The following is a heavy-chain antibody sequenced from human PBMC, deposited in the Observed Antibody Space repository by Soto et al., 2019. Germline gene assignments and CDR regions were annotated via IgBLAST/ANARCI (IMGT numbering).Heavy chain of an antibody. Sequence: QVQLQESGPGLVKPSETLSLTCTVSGGSISSYYWSWIRQPPGKGLEWIGYIYYSGSTNYNPSLKSRVTISVDKSKNQFSLKLSSVSAADTAVYYCARCYGDYVLDYWGQGTLVTVSS. CDR1: GGSISSYY. J-gene: IGHJ4*02. CDR2: IYYSGST. D-gene: IGHD4-17*01. V-gene: IGHV4-59*08. CDR3: ARCYGDYVLDY.